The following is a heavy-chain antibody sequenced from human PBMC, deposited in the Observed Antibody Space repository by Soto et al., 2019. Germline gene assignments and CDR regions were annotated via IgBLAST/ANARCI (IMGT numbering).Heavy chain of an antibody. CDR1: GGSISSSSYY. D-gene: IGHD6-13*01. Sequence: SETLSLTCTVSGGSISSSSYYWGWIRQPPGKGLEWIGSIYYSGSTYYNPSLKSRVTISVDTSKNQFSLKLSSVTAADTAVYYCARLRGQHLPPRWEYYYYMDVWGKGTTVTVSS. CDR3: ARLRGQHLPPRWEYYYYMDV. J-gene: IGHJ6*03. V-gene: IGHV4-39*01. CDR2: IYYSGST.